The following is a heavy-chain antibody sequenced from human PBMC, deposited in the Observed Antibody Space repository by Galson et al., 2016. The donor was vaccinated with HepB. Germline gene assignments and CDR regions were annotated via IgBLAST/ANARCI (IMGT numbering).Heavy chain of an antibody. Sequence: SLRLSCAAYGLPVSNDYMSWVRQAPGKGLKWVSVSYGDGRTYSAESVKGRSTISRDNSKHTLYLQMSSLRAEDTAVYFCARQYNSGWYGVVDYWGQGTLVTVSS. CDR2: SYGDGRT. V-gene: IGHV3-53*01. CDR1: GLPVSNDY. CDR3: ARQYNSGWYGVVDY. D-gene: IGHD6-19*01. J-gene: IGHJ4*02.